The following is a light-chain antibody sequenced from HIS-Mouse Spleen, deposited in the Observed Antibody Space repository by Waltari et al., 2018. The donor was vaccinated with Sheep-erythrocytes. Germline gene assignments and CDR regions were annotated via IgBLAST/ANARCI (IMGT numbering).Light chain of an antibody. CDR2: DVS. J-gene: IGLJ2*01. Sequence: QSALTQPPSASGSPGQSVTIPCTGTSSDVGGYNYVSWYQQHPGKAPKLMIYDVSKRPSGVPDRFSGSKSGNTASLTISGLQAEDEADYYCCSYAGSYTVVFGGGTK. V-gene: IGLV2-11*01. CDR1: SSDVGGYNY. CDR3: CSYAGSYTVV.